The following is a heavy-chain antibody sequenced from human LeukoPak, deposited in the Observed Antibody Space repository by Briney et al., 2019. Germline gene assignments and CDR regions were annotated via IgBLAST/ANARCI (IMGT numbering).Heavy chain of an antibody. D-gene: IGHD3-22*01. CDR1: GGSISSSSYY. CDR2: IYYSGST. J-gene: IGHJ3*02. Sequence: SETLSLTCTVSGGSISSSSYYWGWIRQPPGKGLEWIGSIYYSGSTYYNPSLKSRVTISVDTSKNQFSLKLSSVTAADTAVYYCARHYDSSGYYAFDIWGQGTMVTVSS. CDR3: ARHYDSSGYYAFDI. V-gene: IGHV4-39*01.